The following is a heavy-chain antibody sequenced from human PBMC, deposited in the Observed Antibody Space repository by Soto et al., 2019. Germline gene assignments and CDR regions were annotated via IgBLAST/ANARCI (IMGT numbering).Heavy chain of an antibody. CDR1: GFTFSNAW. V-gene: IGHV3-15*07. D-gene: IGHD4-17*01. CDR2: IKSKTDGGTT. J-gene: IGHJ6*02. CDR3: TTGGGVGTSGDYAGGMDV. Sequence: EVQLVESGGGLVKPGGSLRLSCAASGFTFSNAWMNWVRQAPGKGLEWVGRIKSKTDGGTTDYAAPVKGRFTISRDDSKNPPYLQMSRLKTEGTAVYYWTTGGGVGTSGDYAGGMDVWGQGTTVTVSS.